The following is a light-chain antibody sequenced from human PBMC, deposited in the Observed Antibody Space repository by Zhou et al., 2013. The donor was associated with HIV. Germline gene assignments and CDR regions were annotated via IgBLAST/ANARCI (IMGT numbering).Light chain of an antibody. V-gene: IGKV3-20*01. Sequence: EIVLTQSPATLSLSPGERATLSCRASQSVSSYLAWYQQKPGQAPRLLIYGASRRATGIPDRFTGSGSGTDFTLTITRLEPEDFAVYYCQQIDSSPTFGPGTKVDIK. CDR1: QSVSSY. CDR3: QQIDSSPT. CDR2: GAS. J-gene: IGKJ3*01.